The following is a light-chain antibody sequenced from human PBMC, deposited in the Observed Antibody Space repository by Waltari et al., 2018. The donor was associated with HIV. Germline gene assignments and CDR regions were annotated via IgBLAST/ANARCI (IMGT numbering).Light chain of an antibody. J-gene: IGKJ3*01. Sequence: EIVLTQSPGTLSLSPGERASLSCRASQSISDNYLAWYQQKPGQAPRLLIYGASSRATGIPDRFSGGGSVTDFTLTISRLQPEDFAVYYCQQYGSSRGTFGPGTKVDIK. CDR3: QQYGSSRGT. CDR1: QSISDNY. V-gene: IGKV3-20*01. CDR2: GAS.